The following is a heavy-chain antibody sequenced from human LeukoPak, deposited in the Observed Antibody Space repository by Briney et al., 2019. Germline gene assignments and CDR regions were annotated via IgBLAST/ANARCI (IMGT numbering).Heavy chain of an antibody. V-gene: IGHV6-1*01. CDR1: AARVSIHITA. J-gene: IGHJ3*02. CDR2: AYYRSKWYV. Sequence: SPTLSLTFACSAARVSIHITALNWIRQSPTRGLEWLGRAYYRSKWYVNYAVSVKSRLTINADTSKNQFSFLLNSVSPDDTALYYCAGHGTSSHYAFDTWGQGTMITVSS. CDR3: AGHGTSSHYAFDT. D-gene: IGHD2-2*01.